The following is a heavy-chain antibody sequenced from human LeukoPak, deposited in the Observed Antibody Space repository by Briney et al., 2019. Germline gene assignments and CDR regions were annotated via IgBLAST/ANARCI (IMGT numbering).Heavy chain of an antibody. CDR3: ARVTRRYYYYMDV. Sequence: ASVKVSCKVSGYTLTELSMHWMRQAPGKGLEWMGGFDPEDGETIYAQKLQGRVTMTTDTSTSTAYMELRSLRSDDTAVYYCARVTRRYYYYMDVWGKGTTVTVSS. J-gene: IGHJ6*03. CDR2: FDPEDGET. D-gene: IGHD4-23*01. CDR1: GYTLTELS. V-gene: IGHV1-24*01.